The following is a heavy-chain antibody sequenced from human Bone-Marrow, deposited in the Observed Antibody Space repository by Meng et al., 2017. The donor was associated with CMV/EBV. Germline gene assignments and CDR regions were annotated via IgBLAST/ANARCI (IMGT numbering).Heavy chain of an antibody. CDR3: SRDQDGYNDYDY. CDR1: GFTFSSYA. D-gene: IGHD5-24*01. CDR2: ISYDGSNK. V-gene: IGHV3-30*04. Sequence: GESLKISCAASGFTFSSYAMHWVRQAPGKGLEWVAVISYDGSNKYYADSVKGRFTISRDNSKNTLYLQMNSLRAEDTAVYYCSRDQDGYNDYDYWGQGTLVTFSS. J-gene: IGHJ4*02.